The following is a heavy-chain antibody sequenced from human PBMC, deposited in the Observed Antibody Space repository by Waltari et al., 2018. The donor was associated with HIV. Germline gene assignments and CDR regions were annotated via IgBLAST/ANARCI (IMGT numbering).Heavy chain of an antibody. CDR1: GGTFSSYA. J-gene: IGHJ6*02. CDR2: IIPIFGTA. D-gene: IGHD6-6*01. Sequence: QVQLVQSGAEVKKPGSSVKVSCKASGGTFSSYAISWVRQAPGQGLEWMGGIIPIFGTANYAQKFQGRVTITADESTSTAYMELSSLRSEDTAVYYCARGSSSSSHNYYYYYGMDVWGQGTTVTVSS. V-gene: IGHV1-69*01. CDR3: ARGSSSSSHNYYYYYGMDV.